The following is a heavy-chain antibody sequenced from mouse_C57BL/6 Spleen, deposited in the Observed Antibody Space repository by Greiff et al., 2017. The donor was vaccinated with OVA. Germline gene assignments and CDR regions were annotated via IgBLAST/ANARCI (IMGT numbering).Heavy chain of an antibody. CDR1: GFTFSDYG. V-gene: IGHV5-17*01. J-gene: IGHJ2*01. D-gene: IGHD1-1*01. CDR2: ISSGSSNI. CDR3: ARSPYYYGSSYYFDD. Sequence: DVKLVESGGGLVKPGGSLKLSCAASGFTFSDYGMHWVRQAPEKGLEWVAYISSGSSNIYYADTVKGRFTISRANAKNTLFLQMTSLRSEDTAMYYCARSPYYYGSSYYFDDWGQGTTLTVSS.